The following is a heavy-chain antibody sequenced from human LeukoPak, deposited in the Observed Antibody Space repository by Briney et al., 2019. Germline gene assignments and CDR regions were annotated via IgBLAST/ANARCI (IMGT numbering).Heavy chain of an antibody. J-gene: IGHJ3*02. V-gene: IGHV3-23*01. CDR3: AKDRGVRSDI. Sequence: AGGSLRLPCAASGFTFNSYAMSWVRQAPGKGLEWVSAMSGSGGSTYYADSVKGRFTISRDNAKNTLYLQMNSLRAEDTAVYYCAKDRGVRSDIWGQGTMVTVSS. CDR1: GFTFNSYA. CDR2: MSGSGGST. D-gene: IGHD4-17*01.